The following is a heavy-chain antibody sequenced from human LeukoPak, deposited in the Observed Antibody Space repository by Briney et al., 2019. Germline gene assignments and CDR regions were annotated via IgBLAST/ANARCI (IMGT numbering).Heavy chain of an antibody. Sequence: SETLSLTCTVSSGSISSYYWTWIRQPTGKGLEWIGRIYSSGSADYNPSLKSRVTMSVDTSKNQFSLKVSSVTAADTAVYYCARDARYTSSWYLDYWGQGTLVTVSS. D-gene: IGHD6-13*01. CDR2: IYSSGSA. CDR1: SGSISSYY. J-gene: IGHJ4*02. CDR3: ARDARYTSSWYLDY. V-gene: IGHV4-4*07.